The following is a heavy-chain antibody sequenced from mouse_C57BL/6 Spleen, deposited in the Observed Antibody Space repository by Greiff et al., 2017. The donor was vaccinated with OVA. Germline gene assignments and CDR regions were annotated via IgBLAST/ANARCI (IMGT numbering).Heavy chain of an antibody. J-gene: IGHJ4*01. CDR3: ARHEDPTRNYYALDD. V-gene: IGHV1-62-2*01. CDR2: FYPGSGSI. Sequence: VQLQESGAELVKPGASVKLSCKASGYTFTEYTIHWVKQRSGQGLEWIGWFYPGSGSIKYNEKFKDQATLTENTSSSTVYMWISRLTPDDSAVYFCARHEDPTRNYYALDDWGQGTSVTVSS. CDR1: GYTFTEYT.